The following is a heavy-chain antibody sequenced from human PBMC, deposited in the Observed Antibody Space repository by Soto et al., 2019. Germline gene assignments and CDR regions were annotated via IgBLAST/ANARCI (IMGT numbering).Heavy chain of an antibody. CDR3: ARDGAARGNWFDP. J-gene: IGHJ5*02. Sequence: SETLSLTCTVSGGSISSYYWSWIRQPPGKGREWMGYIYYSGSTNSNPSLKSRVTISLDTSKTQFSLKLSSVTAADTAVYYCARDGAARGNWFDPWGQGTLVTVSS. V-gene: IGHV4-59*01. CDR2: IYYSGST. D-gene: IGHD6-6*01. CDR1: GGSISSYY.